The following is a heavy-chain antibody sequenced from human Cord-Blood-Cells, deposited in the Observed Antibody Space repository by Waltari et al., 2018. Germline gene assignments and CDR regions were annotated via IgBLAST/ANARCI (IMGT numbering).Heavy chain of an antibody. D-gene: IGHD7-27*01. CDR2: INHSGST. V-gene: IGHV4-34*01. J-gene: IGHJ3*02. CDR3: ARLRANWGTHAFDI. Sequence: QVQLQQWGAGLLKPSETLSLTCAVYGGSFGGYYWSWIRQPPGKGLEWIGEINHSGSTNYNPSLKSRVTISVDTSKNQFSLKLSSVTAADTAVYYCARLRANWGTHAFDIWGQGTMVTVSS. CDR1: GGSFGGYY.